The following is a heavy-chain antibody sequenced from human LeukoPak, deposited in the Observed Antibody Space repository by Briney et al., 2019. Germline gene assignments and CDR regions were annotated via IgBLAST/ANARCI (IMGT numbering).Heavy chain of an antibody. CDR2: ISSTSNMI. Sequence: GGSLRHSCAASGFTFSNYEMNWVRQAPGKGLEWVSYISSTSNMIYYADSVRGRFTISRDNAENSLYLQMNSLRAEDTAVYYCATASGSWYRYYFDNWGQGTLVTVSS. V-gene: IGHV3-48*03. CDR3: ATASGSWYRYYFDN. CDR1: GFTFSNYE. D-gene: IGHD6-13*01. J-gene: IGHJ4*02.